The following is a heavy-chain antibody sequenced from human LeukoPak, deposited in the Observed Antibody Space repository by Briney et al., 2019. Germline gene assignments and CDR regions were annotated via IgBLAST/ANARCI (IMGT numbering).Heavy chain of an antibody. CDR3: ARDETIDGYYDFDY. Sequence: ASVKASCKASGYTFTSYYMHWVRQAPGQGLEWVGIINPSGGSTSYAQKFQGRVTMTRDTSTSTVYMELSSLRSEDTAVYYCARDETIDGYYDFDYRGQGILVTVSS. CDR1: GYTFTSYY. D-gene: IGHD5-24*01. V-gene: IGHV1-46*01. J-gene: IGHJ4*02. CDR2: INPSGGST.